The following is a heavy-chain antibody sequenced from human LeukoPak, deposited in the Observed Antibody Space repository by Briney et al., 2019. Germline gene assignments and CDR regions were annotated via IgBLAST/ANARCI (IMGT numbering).Heavy chain of an antibody. V-gene: IGHV4-39*01. CDR3: ARHAEYNSGWHFYLDH. J-gene: IGHJ4*02. CDR1: GISTTNGVYY. D-gene: IGHD6-19*01. Sequence: SETLSLTCTVSGISTTNGVYYWARIRQPPGQGLEWIGSVHNVGSTYYNLSLRSRVTMSIDTSKNQFSLRLNSVTAADTAVYYCARHAEYNSGWHFYLDHWGQGILVTVSS. CDR2: VHNVGST.